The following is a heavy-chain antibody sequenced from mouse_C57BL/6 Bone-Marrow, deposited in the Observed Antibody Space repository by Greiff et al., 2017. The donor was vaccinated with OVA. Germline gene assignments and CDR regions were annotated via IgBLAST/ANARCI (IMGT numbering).Heavy chain of an antibody. Sequence: QVQLQQPGAELVRPGSSVKLSCKASGYTFTSYWMHWVKQRPIQGLEWIGNIDPSDSDTHYNQKFKDKATLTVDKSSSTAYMQLSSLTSEDSAVYYCARDPIYGTFAYWGQGTLVTVSA. CDR3: ARDPIYGTFAY. J-gene: IGHJ3*01. CDR2: IDPSDSDT. D-gene: IGHD2-1*01. V-gene: IGHV1-52*01. CDR1: GYTFTSYW.